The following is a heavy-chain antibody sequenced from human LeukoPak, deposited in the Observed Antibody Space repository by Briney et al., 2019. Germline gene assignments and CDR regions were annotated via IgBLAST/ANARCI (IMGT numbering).Heavy chain of an antibody. D-gene: IGHD3-9*01. V-gene: IGHV4-34*01. CDR2: INHSGST. Sequence: SETLSLTCAVYGGSFSGYYWSWIRQPPGKGLEWIGEINHSGSTNYNPSLKSRVTISVDTSKNQFSLKLSSVTAADTAVYYCARDKGYYDILTGYYRNWFDPWGQGTLVTVSS. CDR3: ARDKGYYDILTGYYRNWFDP. CDR1: GGSFSGYY. J-gene: IGHJ5*02.